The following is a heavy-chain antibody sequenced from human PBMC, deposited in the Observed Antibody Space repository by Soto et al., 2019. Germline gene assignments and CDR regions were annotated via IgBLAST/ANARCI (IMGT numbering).Heavy chain of an antibody. Sequence: LSLTCTVSGGSISSGGYYWSWIRQHPGKGLEWIGYIYYSGSTYYNPSLKSRVTISVDTSKNQFSLKLSSVTAADTAVYYCARVVRLYYYGPDSGQGLLVTGSS. CDR1: GGSISSGGYY. CDR3: ARVVRLYYYGPD. CDR2: IYYSGST. D-gene: IGHD3-10*01. V-gene: IGHV4-31*03. J-gene: IGHJ4*02.